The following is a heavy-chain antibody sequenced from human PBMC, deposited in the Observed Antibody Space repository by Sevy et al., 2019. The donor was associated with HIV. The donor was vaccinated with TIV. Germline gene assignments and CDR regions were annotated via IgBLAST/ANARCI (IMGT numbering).Heavy chain of an antibody. D-gene: IGHD2-8*02. CDR3: AKRRVQSGLSGGGANYGWDV. Sequence: GGYLRLSCAASGFSFSNYAMSWVRQAPGKGLEWISTLIGGGSRTYYADSVTGRFTISRDNSSNTQYLQMNSQGAEDTAVYYSAKRRVQSGLSGGGANYGWDVCGQGTTVTVSS. CDR1: GFSFSNYA. J-gene: IGHJ6*02. CDR2: LIGGGSRT. V-gene: IGHV3-23*01.